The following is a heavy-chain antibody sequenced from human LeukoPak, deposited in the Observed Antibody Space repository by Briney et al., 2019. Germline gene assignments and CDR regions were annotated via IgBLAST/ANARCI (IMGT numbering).Heavy chain of an antibody. V-gene: IGHV3-23*01. CDR3: AKAGFCGNYDSSGYYPNWFDP. Sequence: AISGSGGSTYYADSVKGRFTISRDNSKNTLYLQMNSLRAEDTAVYYCAKAGFCGNYDSSGYYPNWFDPWGQGTLVTVSS. CDR2: ISGSGGST. D-gene: IGHD3-22*01. J-gene: IGHJ5*02.